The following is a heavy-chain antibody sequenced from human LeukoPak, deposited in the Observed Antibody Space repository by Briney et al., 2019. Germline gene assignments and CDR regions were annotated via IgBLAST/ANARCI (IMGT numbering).Heavy chain of an antibody. J-gene: IGHJ5*02. CDR2: IDHSGST. V-gene: IGHV4-34*01. CDR1: GGSLNGYY. Sequence: SETLSLTCAVYGGSLNGYYWSWIRQPPGKRLEWIGEIDHSGSTQYNPSLKSRVTISLDTSKKQFSLKLTSLTAADAAFYYCARYGMAAEGIWWFDPWGQGTLVTVSS. CDR3: ARYGMAAEGIWWFDP. D-gene: IGHD6-13*01.